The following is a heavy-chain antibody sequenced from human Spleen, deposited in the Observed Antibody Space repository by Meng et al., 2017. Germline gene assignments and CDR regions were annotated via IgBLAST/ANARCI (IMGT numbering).Heavy chain of an antibody. J-gene: IGHJ4*02. D-gene: IGHD3-22*01. CDR3: ARGTRHYYDSSGPDY. V-gene: IGHV7-4-1*02. CDR1: GYTFTSYA. CDR2: LNTNTGNP. Sequence: QLVQSGFELKNPGASVKVSCKASGYTFTSYAMNWVRQAPGQGLEWMGWLNTNTGNPTYAQDFTGRFVFSLDASVSTAYLQISSLKAEDSAVYFCARGTRHYYDSSGPDYWGQGTLVTVSS.